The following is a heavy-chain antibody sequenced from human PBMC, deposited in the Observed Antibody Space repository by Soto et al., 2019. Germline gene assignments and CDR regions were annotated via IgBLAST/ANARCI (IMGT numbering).Heavy chain of an antibody. CDR2: INPRGITT. Sequence: ASVKVSCKAYGYTFTRFHMHWVRQAPGQGLEWLGVINPRGITTTYAQKFQGRVTMTWDTSTSTVYMELSGLRLEDTALYYCAREEIGNYYGMDVWGQGTTVTVSS. CDR1: GYTFTRFH. D-gene: IGHD1-1*01. CDR3: AREEIGNYYGMDV. V-gene: IGHV1-46*01. J-gene: IGHJ6*02.